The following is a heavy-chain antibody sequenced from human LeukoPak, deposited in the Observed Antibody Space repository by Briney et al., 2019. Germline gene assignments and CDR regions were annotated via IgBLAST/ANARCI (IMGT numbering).Heavy chain of an antibody. CDR1: GGSICSYY. D-gene: IGHD6-13*01. V-gene: IGHV4-59*01. Sequence: SETLSLTCTVSGGSICSYYWSWIRQPPGKGLEWIGYIYYSGSTNYNPSLKSRVAISVDTSKNQFSLKLSSVTAADTAVYYCAAWDSSSWYGSFDYWGQGTLVTVSS. CDR2: IYYSGST. CDR3: AAWDSSSWYGSFDY. J-gene: IGHJ4*02.